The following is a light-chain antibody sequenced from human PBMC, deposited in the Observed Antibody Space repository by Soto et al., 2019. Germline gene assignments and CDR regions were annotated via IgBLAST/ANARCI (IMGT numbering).Light chain of an antibody. CDR1: QGISSY. CDR3: QHLT. Sequence: AILMTQSPSSFSASTGDRVTITCRASQGISSYLAWYQQKPGKAPKLLIYAASTLQSGVPSRFSGSGSGTDFTLTISCLQSEDCAAYSLQHLTFGQATKVDI. CDR2: AAS. V-gene: IGKV1-8*01. J-gene: IGKJ1*01.